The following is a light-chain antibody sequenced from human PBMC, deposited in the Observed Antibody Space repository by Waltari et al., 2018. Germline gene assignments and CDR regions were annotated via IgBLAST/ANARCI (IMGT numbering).Light chain of an antibody. CDR1: QSIGSR. V-gene: IGKV6D-21*02. CDR3: QQIASLPRT. J-gene: IGKJ1*01. Sequence: EIVLTQSPDFQSVTPEEKVTITCRASQSIGSRLHWYQQKPNQSPTLLIKYASQSTSGVPSRFSGSGSGTDFTLTIDSLEAEDAAVYYCQQIASLPRTFGPGTKVEIK. CDR2: YAS.